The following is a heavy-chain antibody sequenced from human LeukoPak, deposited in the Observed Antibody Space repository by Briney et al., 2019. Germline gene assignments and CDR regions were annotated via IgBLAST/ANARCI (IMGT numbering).Heavy chain of an antibody. D-gene: IGHD2-15*01. V-gene: IGHV3-48*03. J-gene: IGHJ5*02. CDR2: ISSSGSTI. Sequence: GGSLRLSCAASGFTFSSYEMNWVRQAPGKGLEWVSYISSSGSTIYYADSVKGRFTISRDNAKNSLYLQMNSLRAEDTAVYYCARVKSGVVAATHWFDPWGQGTLVTVSS. CDR3: ARVKSGVVAATHWFDP. CDR1: GFTFSSYE.